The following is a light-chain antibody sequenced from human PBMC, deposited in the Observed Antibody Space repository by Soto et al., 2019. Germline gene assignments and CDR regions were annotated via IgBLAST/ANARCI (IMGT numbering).Light chain of an antibody. CDR3: AAWDDSLSGVV. Sequence: QSVLTQPPSASGTHGQRVTISCSGSSSNIGSNYVYWYQQLPGTAPKLLIYRNNQRPSGVPDRFSGSKSGTSSSLAISGLRSEDEANYYCAAWDDSLSGVVFGGGTQLTVL. CDR2: RNN. J-gene: IGLJ3*02. V-gene: IGLV1-47*01. CDR1: SSNIGSNY.